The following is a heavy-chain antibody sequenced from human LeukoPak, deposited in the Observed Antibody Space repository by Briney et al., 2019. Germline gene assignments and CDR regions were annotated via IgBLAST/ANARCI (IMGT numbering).Heavy chain of an antibody. J-gene: IGHJ6*02. CDR3: ARGPYCSSTSCYYYYYYYGMDV. V-gene: IGHV4-34*01. Sequence: SETLSLTCAVYGGSFSGYYWSWIRQPPGKGLEWIGEINHSGSTNYNPSLKSRVTISVDTSKNQFSLKLSSVTAADTAVYYCARGPYCSSTSCYYYYYYYGMDVWGQGTTVTVSS. CDR2: INHSGST. CDR1: GGSFSGYY. D-gene: IGHD2-2*01.